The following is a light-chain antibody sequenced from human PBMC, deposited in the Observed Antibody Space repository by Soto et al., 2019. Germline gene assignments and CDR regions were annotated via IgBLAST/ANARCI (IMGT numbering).Light chain of an antibody. CDR2: GAS. CDR3: QQYGSSPLT. Sequence: EIVLTQSPGTLSLYPGERATLSCRASQSVSSSYLAWYQQKPGQAPRLLIYGASSRDTGIPDRFSGSGSGTDFTLTISRLEPEDFAVYYCQQYGSSPLTFGGGTKVETK. J-gene: IGKJ4*01. CDR1: QSVSSSY. V-gene: IGKV3-20*01.